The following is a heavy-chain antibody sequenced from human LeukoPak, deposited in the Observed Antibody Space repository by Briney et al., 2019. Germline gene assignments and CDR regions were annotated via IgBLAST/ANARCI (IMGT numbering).Heavy chain of an antibody. CDR1: GFIFSTYS. Sequence: GGSLRLSCAASGFIFSTYSMNWVRQAPGRGLEWVSSISSDSSYIYYADSVKGRFTISRDNAKNSLFLQMNSLRAEDTAVYYCARETGLSGSYYAFASWGQGTLVTVSS. V-gene: IGHV3-21*01. CDR3: ARETGLSGSYYAFAS. CDR2: ISSDSSYI. D-gene: IGHD1-26*01. J-gene: IGHJ4*02.